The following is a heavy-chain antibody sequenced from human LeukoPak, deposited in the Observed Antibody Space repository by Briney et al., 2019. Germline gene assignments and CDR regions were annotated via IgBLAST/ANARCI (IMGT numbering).Heavy chain of an antibody. Sequence: SETLSLTCAVYGGSFSGYYWSWIRQPPGKGLEWIGEINHSGSTNYNPSLKSRVTISVDTSKNRFSLKLSSVTAADTAVYYCARAPGIAAASYYYGMDVWGQGTTVTVSS. J-gene: IGHJ6*02. D-gene: IGHD6-13*01. CDR3: ARAPGIAAASYYYGMDV. V-gene: IGHV4-34*01. CDR2: INHSGST. CDR1: GGSFSGYY.